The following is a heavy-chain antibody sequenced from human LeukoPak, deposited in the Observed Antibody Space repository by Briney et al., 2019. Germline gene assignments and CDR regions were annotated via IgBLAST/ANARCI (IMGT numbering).Heavy chain of an antibody. V-gene: IGHV1-18*01. D-gene: IGHD3-9*01. CDR3: ARDPPYYFDAQPPNWFDP. J-gene: IGHJ5*02. CDR2: ISAYNGST. Sequence: GASVKVSCKASGYTFTSYGISWVRQAPGQRLEWMGWISAYNGSTNYAQKLQGRVTMTTDTSTSTAYMELRSLRSDDTAVYYCARDPPYYFDAQPPNWFDPWGQGTLVIVSS. CDR1: GYTFTSYG.